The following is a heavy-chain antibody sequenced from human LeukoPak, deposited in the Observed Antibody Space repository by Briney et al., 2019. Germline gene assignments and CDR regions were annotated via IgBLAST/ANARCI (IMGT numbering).Heavy chain of an antibody. D-gene: IGHD3-22*01. CDR3: ARVNYYDSSGYYGDY. CDR2: IYPGDSDT. CDR1: GYSFTSYW. Sequence: GESLKISCEGSGYSFTSYWIGWGRQLPGKGLEGMGIIYPGDSDTRYSPSFQGQVTISADKSISTAYLQWSSLKASGTAMYYCARVNYYDSSGYYGDYWGQGTLVTVSS. V-gene: IGHV5-51*01. J-gene: IGHJ4*02.